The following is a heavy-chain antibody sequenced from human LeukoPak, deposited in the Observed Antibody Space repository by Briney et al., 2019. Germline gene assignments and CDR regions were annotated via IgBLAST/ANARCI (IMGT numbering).Heavy chain of an antibody. V-gene: IGHV4-59*01. J-gene: IGHJ4*02. CDR3: ARGVYIAAAQYGY. CDR2: IHYSGST. D-gene: IGHD6-13*01. CDR1: GGSISTSY. Sequence: SETLSLTCTVSGGSISTSYWSWIRHPPGKGLEWIGNIHYSGSTNYNPPLKRRVIILVDKSKNQSFLKQSSVTAADKAVYYCARGVYIAAAQYGYWGQGTLVTVSS.